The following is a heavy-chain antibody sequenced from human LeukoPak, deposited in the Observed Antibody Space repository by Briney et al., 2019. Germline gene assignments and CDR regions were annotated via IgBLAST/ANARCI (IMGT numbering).Heavy chain of an antibody. Sequence: GGSLRLSCAASGFTFSSYGMHWVRQAPGKGLEWVAVISYDGSNKYYADSVKGRFTISRDNSKNTLYLQMNSLRAEDTAVYYCAKDRGGIVVVPTYFDYWGQGTLVTVSS. CDR3: AKDRGGIVVVPTYFDY. CDR1: GFTFSSYG. CDR2: ISYDGSNK. V-gene: IGHV3-30*18. D-gene: IGHD2-2*01. J-gene: IGHJ4*02.